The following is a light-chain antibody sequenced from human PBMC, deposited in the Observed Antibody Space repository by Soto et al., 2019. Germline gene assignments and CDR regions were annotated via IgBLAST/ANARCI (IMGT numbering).Light chain of an antibody. J-gene: IGKJ1*01. CDR1: QSVSDW. Sequence: IQMTQSPSTLSASVGDKITITCRASQSVSDWLAWYQQKPGKAPKLLIFDASSLKSGVPSRFSGSGSGTEFTLTISSLQPDDFSTYYCQQYNSFWTFGQGTKVEVK. CDR2: DAS. V-gene: IGKV1-5*01. CDR3: QQYNSFWT.